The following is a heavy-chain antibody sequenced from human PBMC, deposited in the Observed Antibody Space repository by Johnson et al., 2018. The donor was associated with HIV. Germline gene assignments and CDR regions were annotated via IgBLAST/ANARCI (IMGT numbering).Heavy chain of an antibody. CDR3: ARVEHSSGSYLAAFDI. Sequence: VQLVESGGGVVQPGRSLRLSCAASGFSFEDYGMSWVRQAPGKGLEWVSVIYSGGSTYYADSVKGRFTISRDNSKNPLYLQMNSLRADDTAVYYCARVEHSSGSYLAAFDIWGQGTMVTVSS. D-gene: IGHD1-26*01. CDR1: GFSFEDYG. CDR2: IYSGGST. J-gene: IGHJ3*02. V-gene: IGHV3-66*02.